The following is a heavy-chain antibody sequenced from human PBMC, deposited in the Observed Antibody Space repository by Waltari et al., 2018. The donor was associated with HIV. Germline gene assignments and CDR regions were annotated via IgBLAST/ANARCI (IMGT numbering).Heavy chain of an antibody. J-gene: IGHJ4*02. V-gene: IGHV3-15*01. Sequence: EVLLVESGGGLVKPGGSLRLACAASGFTFSDDWMSWVRQAPGKGLEWVGRIKSNTDGGTTDYAAPVKGRFTISRDDSKTTLYLEMNSLKTEDTAVYYCTTVGGGTRDYWGQGTLITVSS. D-gene: IGHD3-16*01. CDR3: TTVGGGTRDY. CDR1: GFTFSDDW. CDR2: IKSNTDGGTT.